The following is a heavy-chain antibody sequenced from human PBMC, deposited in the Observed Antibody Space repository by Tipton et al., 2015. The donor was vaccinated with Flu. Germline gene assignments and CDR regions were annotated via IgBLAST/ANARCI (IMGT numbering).Heavy chain of an antibody. D-gene: IGHD3-3*01. Sequence: QLVQSGRGVVQPGGSLRLSCAASGFTFTIFGMHWVRQAPGKGLEWVAFIWYDGTKTYYGDSVKGRFTISRDDSKNTVFLQMNSLRAEDTALYYCARDGPEWNYFAYMDVWGKGTTVTVSS. V-gene: IGHV3-33*01. CDR3: ARDGPEWNYFAYMDV. J-gene: IGHJ6*03. CDR1: GFTFTIFG. CDR2: IWYDGTKT.